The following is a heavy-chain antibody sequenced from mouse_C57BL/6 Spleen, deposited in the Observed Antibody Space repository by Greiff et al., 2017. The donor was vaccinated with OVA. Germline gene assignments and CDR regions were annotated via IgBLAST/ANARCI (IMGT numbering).Heavy chain of an antibody. CDR2: INPSNGGT. V-gene: IGHV1-53*01. J-gene: IGHJ4*01. D-gene: IGHD2-2*01. CDR1: GYTFTSYW. Sequence: QVQLQQSGTELVKPGASVKLSCKASGYTFTSYWMHWVKQRPGQGLEWIGNINPSNGGTNYNEKFKSKATLTVDKSSSTAYMQLSSLTSEDSAVYYCARSDMVTTRRVYAMDYWGQGTSVTVSS. CDR3: ARSDMVTTRRVYAMDY.